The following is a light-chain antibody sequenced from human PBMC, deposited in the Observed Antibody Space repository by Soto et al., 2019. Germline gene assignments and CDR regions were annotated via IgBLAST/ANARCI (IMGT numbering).Light chain of an antibody. CDR3: QQSYSTPYT. J-gene: IGKJ2*01. CDR2: AAS. CDR1: QSISSY. Sequence: DIQMTQSPSSLSASVGDRGTITCRASQSISSYLNWYQQKPWKAPKLLIYAASSLQSGVPSRFSGSGSGTYFTLTISSLQPEDFATYYCQQSYSTPYTFGQGTKLEIK. V-gene: IGKV1-39*01.